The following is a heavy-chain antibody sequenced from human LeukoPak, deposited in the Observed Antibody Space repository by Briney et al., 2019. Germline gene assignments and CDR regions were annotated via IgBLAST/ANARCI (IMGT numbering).Heavy chain of an antibody. V-gene: IGHV4-38-2*02. Sequence: SETLSLTCTVSGYSISSGYYWGWIRQPPGKGLEWIGYIYYSGSTNYNPSLKSRVTISVDTSKNQFSLKLSSVTAADTAVYYCARVSYSSSWYDAEYFQHWGQGTLVTVSS. J-gene: IGHJ1*01. CDR3: ARVSYSSSWYDAEYFQH. CDR2: IYYSGST. D-gene: IGHD6-13*01. CDR1: GYSISSGYY.